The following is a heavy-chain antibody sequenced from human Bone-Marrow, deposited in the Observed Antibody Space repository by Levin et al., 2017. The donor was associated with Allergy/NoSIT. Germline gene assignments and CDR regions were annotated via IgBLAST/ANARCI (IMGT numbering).Heavy chain of an antibody. Sequence: GESLKISCKASGYTFTTYDINWVRQAPGQGLEWMGWMRPDSGNTGSAQKFQGRVTMTRNISMSTAYMELSSLRSDDTAVYYCATGYGDYVIDYWGQGTLVTVSS. CDR3: ATGYGDYVIDY. CDR2: MRPDSGNT. D-gene: IGHD4-17*01. J-gene: IGHJ4*02. V-gene: IGHV1-8*01. CDR1: GYTFTTYD.